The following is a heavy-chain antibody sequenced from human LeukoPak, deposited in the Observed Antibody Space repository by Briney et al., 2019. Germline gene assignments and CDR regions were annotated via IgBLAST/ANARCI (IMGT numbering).Heavy chain of an antibody. D-gene: IGHD1-26*01. V-gene: IGHV3-30*18. CDR2: ISYDGSNK. CDR3: AKEGSNGDFDY. Sequence: GRSLRLSCAASGFAFSSYDMHWVRQAPGKGLEWVTVISYDGSNKYYGDSVKGRFTISRDNSKNTLYLKMNSLRAEDTAVYYCAKEGSNGDFDYWGQGTLVTVSS. CDR1: GFAFSSYD. J-gene: IGHJ4*02.